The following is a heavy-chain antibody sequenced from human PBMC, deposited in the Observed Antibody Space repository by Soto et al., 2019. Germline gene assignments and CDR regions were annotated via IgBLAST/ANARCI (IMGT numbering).Heavy chain of an antibody. V-gene: IGHV3-30*04. Sequence: GGPLSLSCAASGFTFSSFAMHWVRQAPDKGLEWVAVISYDGSNKYYADSVKGRFTISRDNSKNTLYLQMNSLRAEDTAVYYCAKAYGLGYYDPVYFDYWGQGTLVTVSS. CDR1: GFTFSSFA. J-gene: IGHJ4*02. CDR3: AKAYGLGYYDPVYFDY. CDR2: ISYDGSNK. D-gene: IGHD3-22*01.